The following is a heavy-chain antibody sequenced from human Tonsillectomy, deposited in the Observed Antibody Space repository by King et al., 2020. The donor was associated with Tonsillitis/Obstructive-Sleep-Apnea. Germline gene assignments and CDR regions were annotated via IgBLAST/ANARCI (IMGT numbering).Heavy chain of an antibody. Sequence: VQLVESGGGVVQPGRSLRLSCAASGFTFSSYAMYWVRQAPGKGLEWVAIISYDGSNKYYADSVKGRFTISRDNSKNTLYLQLNSLRAEDTAVYYCARDSLGHYFYYWGQGTLVTVSS. CDR1: GFTFSSYA. CDR2: ISYDGSNK. D-gene: IGHD3-16*01. CDR3: ARDSLGHYFYY. J-gene: IGHJ4*02. V-gene: IGHV3-30*04.